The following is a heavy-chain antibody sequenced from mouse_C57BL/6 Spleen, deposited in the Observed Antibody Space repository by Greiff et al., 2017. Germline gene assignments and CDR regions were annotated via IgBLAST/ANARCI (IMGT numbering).Heavy chain of an antibody. CDR1: GFTFSDYY. J-gene: IGHJ2*01. CDR3: ARYDYDDYFDY. V-gene: IGHV5-16*01. D-gene: IGHD2-4*01. Sequence: EVKLVESEGGLVQPGSSMKLSCTASGFTFSDYYMAWVRQVPEKGLEWVANINYDGSSTYYLDSLKSRFIISRDNAKNILYLQMSSLKSEDTATYYCARYDYDDYFDYWGQGTTLTVSS. CDR2: INYDGSST.